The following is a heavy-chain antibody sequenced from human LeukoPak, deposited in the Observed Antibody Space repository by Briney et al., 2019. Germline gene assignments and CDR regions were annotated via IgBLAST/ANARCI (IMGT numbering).Heavy chain of an antibody. D-gene: IGHD2-15*01. CDR2: ISWNSGSI. CDR1: GFTFDDYA. V-gene: IGHV3-9*01. Sequence: GGSLRLSCAASGFTFDDYAMPWVRQSPGKGLEWVSGISWNSGSIGYADSVKGRFTISRDNAKNSLYLQMNSLRAEDTALYYCARVEGGQYCSGGSCYSWWFDPWGQGTLVTVSS. J-gene: IGHJ5*02. CDR3: ARVEGGQYCSGGSCYSWWFDP.